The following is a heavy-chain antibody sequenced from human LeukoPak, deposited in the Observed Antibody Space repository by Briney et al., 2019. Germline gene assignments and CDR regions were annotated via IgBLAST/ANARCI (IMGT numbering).Heavy chain of an antibody. D-gene: IGHD6-6*01. J-gene: IGHJ4*02. CDR2: INSNSGGT. CDR3: ARTSIAARRADFDY. V-gene: IGHV1-2*02. CDR1: GYTFTDYY. Sequence: ASVRVSCKTSGYTFTDYYIHWMRQPPGQGLESMGWINSNSGGTSYAQKFQGRVTLTMDTPTRTAFMELNRLTSDDAAVYYCARTSIAARRADFDYWGQGTVVTVSS.